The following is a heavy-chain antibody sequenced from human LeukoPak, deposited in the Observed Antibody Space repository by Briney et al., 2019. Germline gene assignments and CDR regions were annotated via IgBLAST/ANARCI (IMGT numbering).Heavy chain of an antibody. V-gene: IGHV3-23*01. CDR1: GFTFSSYA. J-gene: IGHJ6*02. Sequence: GGSLRLSCAASGFTFSSYAMSWVRQAPGKGLEWVSAISGSGGSTYYADSVKGRFTISRDNAKNSLYLQMNSLRAEDTAVYYCARAHCSSTSCTEYYGMDVWGQGTTVTVSS. CDR3: ARAHCSSTSCTEYYGMDV. CDR2: ISGSGGST. D-gene: IGHD2-2*01.